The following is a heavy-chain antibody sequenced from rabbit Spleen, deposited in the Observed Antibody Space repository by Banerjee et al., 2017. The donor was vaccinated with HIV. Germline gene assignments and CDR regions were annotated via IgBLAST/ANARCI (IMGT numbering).Heavy chain of an antibody. Sequence: LEESGGGLVKPGGTLTLTCTVSGFSFSSNWICWVRQAPGKGLEWIACIDTNDGDTDYANWPKGRFTISKTSSTTVTLQMTSLTVADTATYLCARGSAAMTMVITGYYLSLWGPGTLVTVS. CDR3: ARGSAAMTMVITGYYLSL. J-gene: IGHJ4*01. CDR2: IDTNDGDT. CDR1: GFSFSSNW. D-gene: IGHD2-1*01. V-gene: IGHV1S45*01.